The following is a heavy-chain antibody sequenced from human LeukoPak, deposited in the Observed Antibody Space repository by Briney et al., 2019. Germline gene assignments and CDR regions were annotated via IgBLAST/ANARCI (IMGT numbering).Heavy chain of an antibody. Sequence: GESLKISCKASGYSFTSYWIGWVRQMPGKGLEWMVIIYPGDSDTIYSPSFQGQVTISADKSINTAYLQWSSLKASDTAMYYCARLSVLGNSNYFDYWGQGTLVTVSS. D-gene: IGHD4-23*01. CDR1: GYSFTSYW. CDR3: ARLSVLGNSNYFDY. V-gene: IGHV5-51*01. J-gene: IGHJ4*02. CDR2: IYPGDSDT.